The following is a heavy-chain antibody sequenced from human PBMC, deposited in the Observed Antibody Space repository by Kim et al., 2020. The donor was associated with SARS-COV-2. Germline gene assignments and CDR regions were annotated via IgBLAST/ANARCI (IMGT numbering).Heavy chain of an antibody. V-gene: IGHV3-30*18. Sequence: GGSLRLSCAASGFTFSSYGMHWVRQAPGKGLEWVAVISYDGSNKYYADSVKGRFTISRDNSKNTLYLQMNSLRAEDTAVYYCAKDRLLVGATDYCGQGTL. CDR3: AKDRLLVGATDY. J-gene: IGHJ4*02. CDR2: ISYDGSNK. CDR1: GFTFSSYG. D-gene: IGHD1-26*01.